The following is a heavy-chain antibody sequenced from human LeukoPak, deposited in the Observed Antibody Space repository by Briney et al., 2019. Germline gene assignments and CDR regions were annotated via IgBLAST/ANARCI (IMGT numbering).Heavy chain of an antibody. CDR1: GYTFTGYY. J-gene: IGHJ4*02. Sequence: ASVKVSCKASGYTFTGYYMHWVRQAPGQGLEWMGWINPNSGGTNYAQKFQGRVTMTRDTSISTAYMELSRLRSDDTAVYYYARVNDYGDYVDYWGQGTLVTVSS. V-gene: IGHV1-2*02. CDR3: ARVNDYGDYVDY. CDR2: INPNSGGT. D-gene: IGHD4-17*01.